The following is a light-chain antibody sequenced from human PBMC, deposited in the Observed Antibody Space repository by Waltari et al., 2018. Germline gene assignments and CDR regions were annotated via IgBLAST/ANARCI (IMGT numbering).Light chain of an antibody. V-gene: IGKV3-20*01. Sequence: IVLTQSPGTLSMSPGEGVTLSCRASQSLNRALAWYQQKPGQAPRLLIYNVFNRATDIPDRFSGSGSGTEFSLTISRLEPEYFAVYYCQHYVSLPATFGQGTRVEIK. CDR1: QSLNRA. J-gene: IGKJ1*01. CDR2: NVF. CDR3: QHYVSLPAT.